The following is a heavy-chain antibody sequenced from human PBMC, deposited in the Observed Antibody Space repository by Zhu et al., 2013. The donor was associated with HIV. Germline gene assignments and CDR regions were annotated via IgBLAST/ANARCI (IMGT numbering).Heavy chain of an antibody. CDR1: GNTFTTYD. CDR2: MNPISGNT. Sequence: QVQLVQSGAEVKKPGASVKVSCKASGNTFTTYDVNWVRQAPGQGLEWIGWMNPISGNTAYPQKFQDRIIITRNISISTAYMELRGLRSEDTAIYYCARGPRFKGGAVLVRTRPGRTGTGTVDP. J-gene: IGHJ5*02. V-gene: IGHV1-8*03. D-gene: IGHD6-6*01. CDR3: ARGPRFKGGAVLVRTRPGRTGTGTVDP.